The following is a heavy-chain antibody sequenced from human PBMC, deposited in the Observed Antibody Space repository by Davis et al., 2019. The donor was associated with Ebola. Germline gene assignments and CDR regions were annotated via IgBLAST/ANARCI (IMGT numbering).Heavy chain of an antibody. CDR1: GFTFSSYW. V-gene: IGHV3-7*01. Sequence: GESLKISCAASGFTFSSYWMSWVRQAPGKGLEWVANIKQDGSEKYYVDSLKGRFTISRDNAKNSLYLQVNSLRDEDTAVYYCARVAGMGATWDYYYGMDVWGQGTTVTVSS. D-gene: IGHD1-26*01. CDR2: IKQDGSEK. J-gene: IGHJ6*02. CDR3: ARVAGMGATWDYYYGMDV.